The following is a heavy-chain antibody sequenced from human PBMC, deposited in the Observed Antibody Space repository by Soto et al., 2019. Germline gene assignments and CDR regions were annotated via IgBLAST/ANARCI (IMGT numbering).Heavy chain of an antibody. V-gene: IGHV4-34*02. Sequence: QVRLQQWGAGLLKPLETLSLTCAVYGGSFSDYSWTWIRQPPGKGLEWIGEINHSGSTNYKLSLKRRVTISVDTSKNQFSLKLSSVTAADTAVYYCARESNYYMDVWGKGTTVTVSS. CDR2: INHSGST. CDR3: ARESNYYMDV. CDR1: GGSFSDYS. J-gene: IGHJ6*03.